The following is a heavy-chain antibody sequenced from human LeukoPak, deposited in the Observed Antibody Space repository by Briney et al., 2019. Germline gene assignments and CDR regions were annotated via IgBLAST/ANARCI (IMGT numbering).Heavy chain of an antibody. CDR2: IYHSGST. J-gene: IGHJ6*04. CDR1: GYSISSGYY. Sequence: SETLSLTCAVSGYSISSGYYWGWIRQPPGKGLEWIGSIYHSGSTYYNPSLKSRVTISVDTSKNQFSLKLSSVTAADTAVYYCAREGYCSSTSCYGNGMDVWGKGNPGHRLL. V-gene: IGHV4-38-2*02. D-gene: IGHD2-2*01. CDR3: AREGYCSSTSCYGNGMDV.